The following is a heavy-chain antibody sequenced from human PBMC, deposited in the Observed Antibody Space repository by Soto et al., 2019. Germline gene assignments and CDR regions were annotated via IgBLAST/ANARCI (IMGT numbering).Heavy chain of an antibody. V-gene: IGHV1-69*02. CDR3: ARQKDTARGMDV. D-gene: IGHD5-18*01. J-gene: IGHJ6*02. CDR2: IIPILGIA. CDR1: GGTFSSYT. Sequence: QVQLVQSGAEVKKPGSSVKVSCKASGGTFSSYTISWVRQAPGQGLEWMGRIIPILGIANYAQKFQGRVTITADKYTSTADMELSSLRCEDTAVYFCARQKDTARGMDVWGQGTTVTVSS.